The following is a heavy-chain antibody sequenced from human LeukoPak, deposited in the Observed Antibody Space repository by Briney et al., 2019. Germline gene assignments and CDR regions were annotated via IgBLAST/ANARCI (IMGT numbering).Heavy chain of an antibody. Sequence: SETLSLTCTVSGGSISSYYWSWIRQPPGKGLEWIGYIYYSGSTNYNPSLKSRVTISVDTSKTQFSLKLSSVTAADTAVYYCAALNVVITSWYFDLWGRGTLVTVSS. J-gene: IGHJ2*01. V-gene: IGHV4-59*01. D-gene: IGHD3-22*01. CDR3: AALNVVITSWYFDL. CDR2: IYYSGST. CDR1: GGSISSYY.